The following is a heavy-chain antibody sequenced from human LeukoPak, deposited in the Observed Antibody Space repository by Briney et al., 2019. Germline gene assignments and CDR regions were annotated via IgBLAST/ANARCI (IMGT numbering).Heavy chain of an antibody. D-gene: IGHD3-10*02. Sequence: GASLRLSCATSGFTFSSYGMSWVRQAPGKGLEWVSAISGSSGTAYYADSVKGRFTISRDNSKNTLYLQMNSLRAEDTAVYYCAKDRGLLFGEFHDYWGQGTLVTVSS. CDR3: AKDRGLLFGEFHDY. V-gene: IGHV3-23*01. CDR1: GFTFSSYG. J-gene: IGHJ4*02. CDR2: ISGSSGTA.